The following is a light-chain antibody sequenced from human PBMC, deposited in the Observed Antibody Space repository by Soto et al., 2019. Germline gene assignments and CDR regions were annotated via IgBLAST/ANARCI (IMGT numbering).Light chain of an antibody. Sequence: IQLTQSPSSLSASVGDRVTITCRASPGISNTLTWYQQKPGKPPKLLIYDASSLESGVPSRFSGSGSGTDFTLTISSLQPGDFATYYCQQFNSYPLTFGGGTEVDIK. CDR2: DAS. CDR1: PGISNT. CDR3: QQFNSYPLT. V-gene: IGKV1-13*02. J-gene: IGKJ4*01.